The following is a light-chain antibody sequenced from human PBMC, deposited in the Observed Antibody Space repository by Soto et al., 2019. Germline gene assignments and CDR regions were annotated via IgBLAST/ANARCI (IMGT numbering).Light chain of an antibody. CDR3: QQYYTTPQT. J-gene: IGKJ2*01. CDR1: QSVLYSSNNKNY. V-gene: IGKV4-1*01. CDR2: WAS. Sequence: DIVMTQSPDSLAVSLGERATINCKSSQSVLYSSNNKNYLAWYQQKPGQPPNLLIYWASTRESGVPDRFSGSGSGTDFTLTISSLQAEDLAVYYCQQYYTTPQTFGQGTKLEIK.